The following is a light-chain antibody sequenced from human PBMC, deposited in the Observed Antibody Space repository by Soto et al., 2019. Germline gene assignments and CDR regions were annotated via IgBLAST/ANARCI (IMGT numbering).Light chain of an antibody. J-gene: IGLJ1*01. CDR1: SSDVGGYNY. Sequence: QSVLTQPRSVSGSPGQSVTISCTGTSSDVGGYNYVSWYQQHPAKAPKLLIYDVTKRPSGVPDRFSGSKSGNTASLIISGLQAEDDSDYYCCSYAGTYTLYVFGTGTKVTVL. CDR2: DVT. V-gene: IGLV2-11*01. CDR3: CSYAGTYTLYV.